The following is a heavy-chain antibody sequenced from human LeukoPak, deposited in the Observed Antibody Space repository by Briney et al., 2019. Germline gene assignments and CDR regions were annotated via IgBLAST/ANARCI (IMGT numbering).Heavy chain of an antibody. Sequence: SVKVSCKASGGTFSSYAISWVRQAPGQGVEWMGGIIPIFGTAIYAQKFQGRVTITADESTSTAYMELSSLRSEDTAVYYCARNSVLRYFDWLFFFDYWGQGTLVTVSS. CDR3: ARNSVLRYFDWLFFFDY. V-gene: IGHV1-69*01. D-gene: IGHD3-9*01. CDR2: IIPIFGTA. J-gene: IGHJ4*02. CDR1: GGTFSSYA.